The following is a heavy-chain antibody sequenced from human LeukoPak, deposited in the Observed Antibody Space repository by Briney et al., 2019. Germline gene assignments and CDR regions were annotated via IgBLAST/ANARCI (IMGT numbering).Heavy chain of an antibody. D-gene: IGHD5-18*01. V-gene: IGHV3-11*01. Sequence: GALRLSCAASGFTFSDYYMSWIRQAPGKGLACVSYISIIGSTIYYADSVKGRFTISRDNAKNSLYLQMNSLRAEDTAVYYCARCDGYSGAFDYWGQGTPVTVSS. CDR2: ISIIGSTI. J-gene: IGHJ4*02. CDR1: GFTFSDYY. CDR3: ARCDGYSGAFDY.